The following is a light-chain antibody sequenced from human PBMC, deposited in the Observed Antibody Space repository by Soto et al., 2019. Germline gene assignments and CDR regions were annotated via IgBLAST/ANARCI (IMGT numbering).Light chain of an antibody. CDR3: QQYNSYSLAVT. V-gene: IGKV1-5*01. CDR2: DAS. Sequence: DIQMTQSPSTLSASVGDRVTITCRASQSISSWLAWYQQKPGKAPKLLIYDASSLESGVPSRFSGSGSGTEFTLTSSSLQPDDFATYYCQQYNSYSLAVTVGGGTKVEIK. CDR1: QSISSW. J-gene: IGKJ4*01.